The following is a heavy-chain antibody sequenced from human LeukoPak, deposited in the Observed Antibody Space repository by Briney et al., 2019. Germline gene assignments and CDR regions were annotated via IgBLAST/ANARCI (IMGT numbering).Heavy chain of an antibody. Sequence: GGSLRLSCAASGFTFRSYWMSWVRQAPGKGLEWVANIKQDGSEKYHVDSVKGRFTISRDNAENLLFLQMNSLRAEDTAVYYCARDWGWNEVDYWGQGTLVTVSS. D-gene: IGHD1-1*01. J-gene: IGHJ4*02. CDR3: ARDWGWNEVDY. V-gene: IGHV3-7*05. CDR1: GFTFRSYW. CDR2: IKQDGSEK.